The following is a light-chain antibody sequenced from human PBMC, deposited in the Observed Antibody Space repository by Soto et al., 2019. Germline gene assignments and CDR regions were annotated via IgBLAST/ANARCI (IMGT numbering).Light chain of an antibody. V-gene: IGKV3D-20*02. Sequence: IPLTPSPSLPSCIPGRRTTHYFRAGQSVSSSYLAWYQQKPGQAPKLLIYDASSWASGVPARFSGSGSGTDFTLTISSLEPEDFAIYFCQQSCSWPRTFGQGTKVDIK. CDR2: DAS. CDR1: QSVSSSY. CDR3: QQSCSWPRT. J-gene: IGKJ1*01.